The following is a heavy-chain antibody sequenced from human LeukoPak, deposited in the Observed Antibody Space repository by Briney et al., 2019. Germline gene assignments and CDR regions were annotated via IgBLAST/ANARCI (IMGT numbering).Heavy chain of an antibody. D-gene: IGHD2-2*01. Sequence: ASVKVSCKASGGTFSSYAISWVRQATGQGLEWMGGIIPIFGTANYAQKFQGRVTITADESTSTAYMELSSLRSEDTAVYYCARELKYQLLWASYGMDVWGQGTTVTVSS. CDR2: IIPIFGTA. V-gene: IGHV1-69*13. CDR1: GGTFSSYA. CDR3: ARELKYQLLWASYGMDV. J-gene: IGHJ6*02.